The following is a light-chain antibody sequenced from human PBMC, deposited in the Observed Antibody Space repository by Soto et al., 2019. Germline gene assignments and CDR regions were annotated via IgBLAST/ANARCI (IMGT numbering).Light chain of an antibody. V-gene: IGLV7-43*01. CDR3: LLFYGDGAL. Sequence: QAVVTQEPSLTVSPGGTVTLTCASSTGAVTSGYYPNWFQQKPGQPPRALIYSTTYKHSWTPARFSGSLLGGKAALTLSGVQPVDEADYYCLLFYGDGALFGGGTKLTVL. CDR2: STT. J-gene: IGLJ2*01. CDR1: TGAVTSGYY.